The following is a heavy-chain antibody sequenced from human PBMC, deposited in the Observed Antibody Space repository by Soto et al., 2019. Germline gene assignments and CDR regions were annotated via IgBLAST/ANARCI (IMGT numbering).Heavy chain of an antibody. V-gene: IGHV3-23*01. J-gene: IGHJ6*02. CDR3: AKDRLPYYDFWISYGMDV. CDR2: ISGSGGST. Sequence: PGGALRRSGAASGFTFSSYAMSWVLQAPGKGLEWVSGISGSGGSTYYADSVKCRFTISRAKSKNTLYLQMNSLRGEDTAVYYCAKDRLPYYDFWISYGMDVWGQGTTVTVSS. CDR1: GFTFSSYA. D-gene: IGHD3-3*01.